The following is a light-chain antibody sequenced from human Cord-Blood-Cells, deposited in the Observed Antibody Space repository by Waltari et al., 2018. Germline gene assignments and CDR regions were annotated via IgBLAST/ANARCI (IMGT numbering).Light chain of an antibody. Sequence: QSALTQPASVSGSPGQSIPISCTGTTSDVGGYNYVSWYQQHPGKAPKLMIYEVSNGPSGVSNRFSGSKSGNTASLTISGLQAEDEADYYCSSYTSSSTHYVFGTGTKVTVL. CDR2: EVS. CDR1: TSDVGGYNY. CDR3: SSYTSSSTHYV. V-gene: IGLV2-14*01. J-gene: IGLJ1*01.